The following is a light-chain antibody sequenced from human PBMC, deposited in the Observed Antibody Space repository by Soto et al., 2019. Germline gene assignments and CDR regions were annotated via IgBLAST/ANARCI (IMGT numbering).Light chain of an antibody. CDR2: GAS. Sequence: EIVMTQSSATLYVSPGERATLSCRASQSVSSNLAWYQQKPGQAPRLLIYGASTRATGIPARFSGSGSGTEFTLTISSLQSEDFAVYYCQQYNNWPHTFGQGTKLEIK. CDR1: QSVSSN. J-gene: IGKJ2*01. CDR3: QQYNNWPHT. V-gene: IGKV3-15*01.